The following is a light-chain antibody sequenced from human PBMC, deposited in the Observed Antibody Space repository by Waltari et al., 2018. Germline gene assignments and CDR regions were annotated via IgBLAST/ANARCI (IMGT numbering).Light chain of an antibody. Sequence: DIQMTQSPSSMSASVGDRVSITCQASQDISIYLSWYQQKPGKAPKVLIYDASNLETGVPSRFTGSRSGTDFTCTISSLQPEDIATYYCQQYKDLPRTFGQGTKVEIK. CDR3: QQYKDLPRT. J-gene: IGKJ1*01. CDR2: DAS. V-gene: IGKV1-33*01. CDR1: QDISIY.